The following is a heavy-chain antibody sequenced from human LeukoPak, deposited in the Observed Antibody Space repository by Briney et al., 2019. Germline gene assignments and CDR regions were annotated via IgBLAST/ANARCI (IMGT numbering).Heavy chain of an antibody. CDR1: GFTFSSYA. V-gene: IGHV3-23*01. Sequence: GGSLRLSCAASGFTFSSYAMSWVRQAPGKGLEWVSAISGSGGSTYYADSVKGRFTISRDNAKNTLYLQMNSLKAEDTAVYYCASLFLCYGCSRSSDAINIWGQGTMVTVSS. D-gene: IGHD6-6*01. CDR3: ASLFLCYGCSRSSDAINI. J-gene: IGHJ3*02. CDR2: ISGSGGST.